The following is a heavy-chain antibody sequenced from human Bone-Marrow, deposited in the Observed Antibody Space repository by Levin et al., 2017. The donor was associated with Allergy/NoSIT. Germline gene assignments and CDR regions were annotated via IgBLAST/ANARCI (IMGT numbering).Heavy chain of an antibody. Sequence: GESLKISCAASGLTFNVYAMGWVRQAPGKGLEWVSSITGSGDTTYYRNSVRGRFSISRDNSKNTVYLHMSGLRAEDTALYYCAKGPNEYGGYGVFDYWGQGTRVTVSS. CDR3: AKGPNEYGGYGVFDY. CDR2: ITGSGDTT. D-gene: IGHD4-17*01. CDR1: GLTFNVYA. J-gene: IGHJ4*02. V-gene: IGHV3-23*01.